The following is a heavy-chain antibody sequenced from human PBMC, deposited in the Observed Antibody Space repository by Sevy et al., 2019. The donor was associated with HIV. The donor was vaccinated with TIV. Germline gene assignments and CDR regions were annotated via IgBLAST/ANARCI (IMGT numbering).Heavy chain of an antibody. J-gene: IGHJ4*02. CDR2: IKQDGSEK. D-gene: IGHD7-27*01. Sequence: GGSLRLSCAASGFTFNNYWMSWVRQAPGRGLEWVANIKQDGSEKYNVDSVKGRFTISRDNAKNSMYLQMNSLRAEDTAVYYCEREREGWELGGHYFDYWGQGTLVTVSS. CDR1: GFTFNNYW. V-gene: IGHV3-7*01. CDR3: EREREGWELGGHYFDY.